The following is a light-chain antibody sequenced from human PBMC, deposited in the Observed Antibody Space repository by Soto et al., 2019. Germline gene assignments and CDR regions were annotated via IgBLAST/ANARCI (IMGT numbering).Light chain of an antibody. J-gene: IGKJ2*01. Sequence: DIVMTQSPDSLAVSLGERATINCKSSQSVLYNSNNKNYFAWYQQRTGQPPKLLIYWASTRESGVPNRFSGSGSEIDFTLSINNMQDEDVGIYNCQQYSRTLTYTFGQGTKLEIK. CDR1: QSVLYNSNNKNY. V-gene: IGKV4-1*01. CDR3: QQYSRTLTYT. CDR2: WAS.